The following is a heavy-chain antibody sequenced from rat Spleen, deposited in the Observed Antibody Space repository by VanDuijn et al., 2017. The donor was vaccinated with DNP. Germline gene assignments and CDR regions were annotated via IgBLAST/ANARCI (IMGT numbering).Heavy chain of an antibody. Sequence: EVQLVESGGGLVQPGRSLKLSCAASGFTFSDYYMTWVRQAPTKGLEWVAYISYDGGGTYYGDSVKGRFTISRDNTKSTLYLQMDSLRSEDTATYYCARIMYSTEYYAMDAWGQGTSVTVSS. CDR3: ARIMYSTEYYAMDA. J-gene: IGHJ4*01. CDR2: ISYDGGGT. CDR1: GFTFSDYY. D-gene: IGHD1-6*01. V-gene: IGHV5-20*01.